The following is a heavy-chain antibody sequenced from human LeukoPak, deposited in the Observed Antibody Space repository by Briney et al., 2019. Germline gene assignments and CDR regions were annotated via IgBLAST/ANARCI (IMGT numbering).Heavy chain of an antibody. J-gene: IGHJ6*03. CDR2: IYTSGST. CDR3: ARDVPGVSSTGIYYYYYYMDV. D-gene: IGHD6-13*01. CDR1: GGSISSYY. Sequence: SETLSLTCTVSGGSISSYYWSWIRQPAGKGLEWIGRIYTSGSTNYNPSLKSRVTMSVDTSKNQFSLKLSSVTAADTAVYYCARDVPGVSSTGIYYYYYYMDVWGKGTTVTISS. V-gene: IGHV4-4*07.